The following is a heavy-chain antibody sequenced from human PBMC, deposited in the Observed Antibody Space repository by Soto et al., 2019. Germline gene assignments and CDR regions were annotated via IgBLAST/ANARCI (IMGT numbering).Heavy chain of an antibody. CDR3: AKDSLMRNWNYPMIDPYFDY. Sequence: GGSLRLSCAASGFTFSSYGMHWVRQAPGKGLEWVAVISYDGSNKYYADSVKGRFTISRDNSKNTLYLQMNSLRAEDTAVYYCAKDSLMRNWNYPMIDPYFDYWGQGTLVTVSS. V-gene: IGHV3-30*18. J-gene: IGHJ4*02. CDR1: GFTFSSYG. CDR2: ISYDGSNK. D-gene: IGHD1-7*01.